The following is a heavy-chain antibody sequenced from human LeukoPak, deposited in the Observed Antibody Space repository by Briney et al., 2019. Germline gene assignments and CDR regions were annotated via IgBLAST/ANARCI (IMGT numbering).Heavy chain of an antibody. D-gene: IGHD6-19*01. Sequence: PGGSLRLSCAASGFTFSSYAMHWVRQAPGKGLEWVAVISYDGSNKYYADSVKGRFTISRDNAKNSLYLQMNSLRAEDTAVYYCARVPAVAGSFDYWGQGTLVTVSS. CDR2: ISYDGSNK. CDR1: GFTFSSYA. J-gene: IGHJ4*02. V-gene: IGHV3-30-3*01. CDR3: ARVPAVAGSFDY.